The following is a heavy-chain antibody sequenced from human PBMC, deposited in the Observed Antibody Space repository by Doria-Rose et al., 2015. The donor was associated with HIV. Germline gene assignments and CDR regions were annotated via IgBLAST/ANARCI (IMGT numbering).Heavy chain of an antibody. CDR1: GGSFSGYY. CDR3: ARGLLRGGWNDVDYYYGMDV. V-gene: IGHV4-34*01. CDR2: INHSGSN. D-gene: IGHD1-1*01. J-gene: IGHJ6*02. Sequence: QVQLQESGAGLVKPSETLSLTCAVFGGSFSGYYWSWIRQPPGKGLEWIGEINHSGSNNYKTSLKSRVTISSDTTRTLSSMRRGFVPAADTAVYYCARGLLRGGWNDVDYYYGMDVWGQGTTVTVSS.